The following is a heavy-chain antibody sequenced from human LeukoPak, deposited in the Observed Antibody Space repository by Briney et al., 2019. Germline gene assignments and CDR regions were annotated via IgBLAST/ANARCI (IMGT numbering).Heavy chain of an antibody. CDR1: GGSISSSGYY. CDR2: SYYSGST. J-gene: IGHJ5*02. V-gene: IGHV4-39*01. Sequence: SSETLSLPCTVSGGSISSSGYYWGWIRQPPGKGLQWIESSYYSGSTYYNPSLKSRVTISVDTSKNQLSLKLSSLTAADTAVYYCARHEYSGSYYGLSWFDPWGQGTLVTVSS. CDR3: ARHEYSGSYYGLSWFDP. D-gene: IGHD1-26*01.